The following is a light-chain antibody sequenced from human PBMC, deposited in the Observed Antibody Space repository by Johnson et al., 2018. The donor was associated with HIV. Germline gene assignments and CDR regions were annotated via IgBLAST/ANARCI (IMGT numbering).Light chain of an antibody. V-gene: IGLV1-51*01. CDR2: DNT. CDR1: NSNIGDNY. Sequence: QSVLTQPPSVSAAPGQKVTISCSGSNSNIGDNYVSWYQQVPGKAPKLLIYDNTKRPSGIPDRFSGSKSGTSATLGITGLQTGDEAEYYVGTWDGSLRTGFFGTGTKVTFL. CDR3: GTWDGSLRTGF. J-gene: IGLJ1*01.